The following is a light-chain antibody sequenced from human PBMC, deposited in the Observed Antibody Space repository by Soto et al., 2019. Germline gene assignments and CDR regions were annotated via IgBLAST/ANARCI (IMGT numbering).Light chain of an antibody. V-gene: IGKV3-20*01. CDR2: AAS. CDR1: QSVSTSH. CDR3: HHYGGSPRGT. J-gene: IGKJ1*01. Sequence: EIVLTQSPGTLSLSPGERVTLSCRASQSVSTSHLAWYQQKPGQAPRLLIYAASSRATGIPDRFSGSGSGTDFTLTISRLEPEDLAVYYCHHYGGSPRGTFGQGTKVEIK.